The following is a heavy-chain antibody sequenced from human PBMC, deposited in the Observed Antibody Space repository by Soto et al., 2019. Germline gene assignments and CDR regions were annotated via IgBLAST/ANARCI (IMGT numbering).Heavy chain of an antibody. D-gene: IGHD2-21*02. CDR3: ARGWHIVVATTLRPFDY. Sequence: QVQLVESGGGVVQPGRSLRLSCAASGFTFSSYAMHWVRQAPGKGLEWLTVISYDGSNNYYADSVKGRFTISRDNSKNALYLQVNRLRAEDSAVYYCARGWHIVVATTLRPFDYWGQGTLVTVSS. CDR1: GFTFSSYA. J-gene: IGHJ4*02. CDR2: ISYDGSNN. V-gene: IGHV3-30-3*01.